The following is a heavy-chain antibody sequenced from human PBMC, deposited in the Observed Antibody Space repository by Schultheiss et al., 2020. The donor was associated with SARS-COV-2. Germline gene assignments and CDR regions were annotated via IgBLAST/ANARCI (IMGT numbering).Heavy chain of an antibody. V-gene: IGHV3-23*01. CDR2: ISGSGGST. CDR1: GFTFRSYA. CDR3: VRRSAMTPDIVVVPAAIRGHYYGMDV. D-gene: IGHD2-2*02. Sequence: GGSLRLSCAASGFTFRSYAMSWVRQAPGKGLEWVSAISGSGGSTYYADSVKGRFTISRDNSKNTLYLQTNSLRAEDTAVYYCVRRSAMTPDIVVVPAAIRGHYYGMDVWGQGTTVTVSS. J-gene: IGHJ6*02.